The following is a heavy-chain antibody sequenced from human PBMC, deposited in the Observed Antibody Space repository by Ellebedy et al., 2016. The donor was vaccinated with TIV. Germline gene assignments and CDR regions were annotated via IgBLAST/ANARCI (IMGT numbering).Heavy chain of an antibody. CDR3: AKLFFTYHFKYFDP. CDR1: GFTFSSYA. V-gene: IGHV3-23*01. CDR2: ISGLGDDT. J-gene: IGHJ5*02. D-gene: IGHD2-2*01. Sequence: GGSLRLSXAASGFTFSSYAMSWVRQAPGKGLEWVSTISGLGDDTYYADSVKGRFTISRDNSKNTLYLQMNGLRTEDTAVFYCAKLFFTYHFKYFDPWGPGTLVAVSS.